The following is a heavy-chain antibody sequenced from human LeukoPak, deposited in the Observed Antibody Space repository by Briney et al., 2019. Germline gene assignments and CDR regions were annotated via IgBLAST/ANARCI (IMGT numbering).Heavy chain of an antibody. D-gene: IGHD6-13*01. J-gene: IGHJ4*02. V-gene: IGHV3-7*01. CDR3: ARESYSSSWYSPEPLFDY. CDR1: GFTFSSYW. Sequence: GGSLRLSCAASGFTFSSYWMSWVRQAPGKGLEWVANIKQDGSEKYYVDSVKGRFTISRDNAKNSLYLQMNSLRADDTAVYYCARESYSSSWYSPEPLFDYWGQGTLVTVSS. CDR2: IKQDGSEK.